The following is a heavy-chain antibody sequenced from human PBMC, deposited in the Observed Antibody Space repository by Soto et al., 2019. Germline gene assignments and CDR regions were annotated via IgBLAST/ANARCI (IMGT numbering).Heavy chain of an antibody. D-gene: IGHD5-12*01. Sequence: SETLSLTCPVSSGSISNYYWSWIRQPPGKGLEWIGYIYYNGDTNYNPSLKSRVTMSVHTSKNQVSLNLSSVTAADTAVYYCARQPPATAAFDIWGQGTMVTVSS. CDR3: ARQPPATAAFDI. CDR2: IYYNGDT. J-gene: IGHJ3*02. CDR1: SGSISNYY. V-gene: IGHV4-59*08.